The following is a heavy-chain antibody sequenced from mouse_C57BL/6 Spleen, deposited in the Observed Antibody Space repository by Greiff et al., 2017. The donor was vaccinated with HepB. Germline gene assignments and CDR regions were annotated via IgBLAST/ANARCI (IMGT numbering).Heavy chain of an antibody. CDR1: GYTFTSYW. CDR2: IDPSDSET. V-gene: IGHV1-52*01. D-gene: IGHD2-2*01. Sequence: VQLQQPGAELVRPGSSVKLSCKASGYTFTSYWMHWVKQRPIQGLEWIGNIDPSDSETHYNQKFKDKATLTVDKSSSTAYMQLSSLTSEDSAVYYCARPSTMVTTDYFDYWGQGTTLTVSS. CDR3: ARPSTMVTTDYFDY. J-gene: IGHJ2*01.